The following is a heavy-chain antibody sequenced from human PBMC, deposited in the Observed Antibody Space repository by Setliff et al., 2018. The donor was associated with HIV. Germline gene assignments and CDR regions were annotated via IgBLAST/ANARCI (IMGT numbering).Heavy chain of an antibody. CDR2: INYDESSE. V-gene: IGHV3-30*02. Sequence: SGGSLRLSCAASGFTFSAHGMHGVRQAPGKGLEWVAFINYDESSEYYVDSVKGRVTISKDNSKNTVDLQMNSLRAEDTAVYYCAKDGDYSNWDYDAFDIWGQGTMVTVSS. CDR3: AKDGDYSNWDYDAFDI. CDR1: GFTFSAHG. J-gene: IGHJ3*02. D-gene: IGHD1-7*01.